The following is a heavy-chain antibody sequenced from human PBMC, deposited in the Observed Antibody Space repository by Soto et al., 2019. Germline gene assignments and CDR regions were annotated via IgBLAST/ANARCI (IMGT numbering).Heavy chain of an antibody. CDR3: AREERNYDILNGYSSSGYFDY. Sequence: PSETLSLTCAVSGGSISSSNWWSWVRQPPGKGLEWIGEIYHSGSTNYNPSLKSRVTISVDKSKNQFSLKLSSVTAADTAVYYCAREERNYDILNGYSSSGYFDYWGQGTLVTVSS. J-gene: IGHJ4*02. CDR1: GGSISSSNW. CDR2: IYHSGST. V-gene: IGHV4-4*02. D-gene: IGHD3-9*01.